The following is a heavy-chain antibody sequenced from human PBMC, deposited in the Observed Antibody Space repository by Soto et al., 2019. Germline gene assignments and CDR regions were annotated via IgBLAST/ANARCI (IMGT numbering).Heavy chain of an antibody. CDR1: GFTFSRYY. D-gene: IGHD2-2*01. J-gene: IGHJ3*02. Sequence: PGGSLRLSCAASGFTFSRYYMNWVRQAPGKGLEWVSSISTTSTYTHYADSLKGRFTISRDNAKKLLYLEMDSLRAEDTAVYYWARDDGVSSTSVEAFDICGEGTKVTV. CDR3: ARDDGVSSTSVEAFDI. V-gene: IGHV3-21*01. CDR2: ISTTSTYT.